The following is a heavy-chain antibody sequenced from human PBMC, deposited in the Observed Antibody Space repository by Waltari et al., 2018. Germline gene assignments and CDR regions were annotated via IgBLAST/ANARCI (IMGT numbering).Heavy chain of an antibody. D-gene: IGHD3-22*01. V-gene: IGHV3-23*01. J-gene: IGHJ4*02. Sequence: EVQLLESGGGLVQPGGSLRLSCAASGFTFSSYAMSWVRQAPGKGLEWVSAISGSGGSTYYADSVKGRFTISRDNSKNTLYLRMNSLRVEDTAVYYCAKRSPYYSDTNGPHFDYWGQGTLVTVSS. CDR2: ISGSGGST. CDR3: AKRSPYYSDTNGPHFDY. CDR1: GFTFSSYA.